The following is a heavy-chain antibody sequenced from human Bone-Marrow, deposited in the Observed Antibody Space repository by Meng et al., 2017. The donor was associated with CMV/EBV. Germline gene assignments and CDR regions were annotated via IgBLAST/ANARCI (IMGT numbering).Heavy chain of an antibody. D-gene: IGHD2-2*02. V-gene: IGHV3-43*01. CDR3: AKSLMPDCSSTSCYIQTDYGMDV. Sequence: GESLKISCAASGFTFDDYTMHWVRQAPGKGLEWVSLISWDGGSTYYADSVKGRFTISRDNSKNSLYLQMNSLRTEDTALYYCAKSLMPDCSSTSCYIQTDYGMDVWGQGTTVTVSS. J-gene: IGHJ6*02. CDR1: GFTFDDYT. CDR2: ISWDGGST.